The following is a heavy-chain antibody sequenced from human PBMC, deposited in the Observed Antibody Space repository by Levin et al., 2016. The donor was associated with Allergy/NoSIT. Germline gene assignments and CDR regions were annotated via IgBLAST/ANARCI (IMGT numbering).Heavy chain of an antibody. CDR3: AINRAPADTWLPQYYGMDV. J-gene: IGHJ6*02. CDR2: IIPILGIA. V-gene: IGHV1-69*02. CDR1: GGTFSRYT. Sequence: SVKVSCKASGGTFSRYTINWVRQAPGQGLEWMGRIIPILGIANYAQKFQGRVTITADKSTSTAYMELSSLRAEDTAVYYCAINRAPADTWLPQYYGMDVWGQGTTVTVSS. D-gene: IGHD6-13*01.